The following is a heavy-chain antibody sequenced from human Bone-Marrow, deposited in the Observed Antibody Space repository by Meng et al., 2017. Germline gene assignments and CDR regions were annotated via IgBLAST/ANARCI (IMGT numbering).Heavy chain of an antibody. CDR3: ARDHRRGYYDSSGYYPYY. V-gene: IGHV1-18*01. J-gene: IGHJ4*02. CDR2: ISAYNGNT. Sequence: SSVKVSCKASGYTFTSYGISWLRQPPGQGLEWMGWISAYNGNTNYAQKLQGRVTMTTDTSTSTAYLELRSLRSDDTAVYYCARDHRRGYYDSSGYYPYYWGQGTLVTVSS. D-gene: IGHD3-22*01. CDR1: GYTFTSYG.